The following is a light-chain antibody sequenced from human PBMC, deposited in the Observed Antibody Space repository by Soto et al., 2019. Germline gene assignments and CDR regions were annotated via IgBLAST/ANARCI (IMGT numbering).Light chain of an antibody. Sequence: DIQMTQSPSTLSASVGDRVTITCRASQSISSWLAWYQQKPGKAPKLLIYDASSLESGVPSRFSGCGSGTEFTLTISTLQPDDFATYYCQQYNSYSWTFGPGTKVDIK. CDR2: DAS. CDR1: QSISSW. CDR3: QQYNSYSWT. J-gene: IGKJ1*01. V-gene: IGKV1-5*01.